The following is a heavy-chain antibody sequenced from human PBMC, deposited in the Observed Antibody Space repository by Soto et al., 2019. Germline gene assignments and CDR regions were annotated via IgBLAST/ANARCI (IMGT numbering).Heavy chain of an antibody. D-gene: IGHD3-22*01. Sequence: XETLSLPFTVSEGSISNFDWSWIRQPPGKGLEWIGYISSSGNTNYNPSLKSRVSISVDTSKNQFSLNLTSVTAADTAVYYCARAPMVLTRSYFDAWGQGTPVTVSS. CDR1: EGSISNFD. CDR3: ARAPMVLTRSYFDA. V-gene: IGHV4-59*01. J-gene: IGHJ4*02. CDR2: ISSSGNT.